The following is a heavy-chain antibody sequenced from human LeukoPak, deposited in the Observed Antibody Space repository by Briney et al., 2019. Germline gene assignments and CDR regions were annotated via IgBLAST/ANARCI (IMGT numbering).Heavy chain of an antibody. CDR2: INTSGGST. D-gene: IGHD7-27*01. V-gene: IGHV3-23*01. J-gene: IGHJ4*02. Sequence: GGSLRLSCAASGFTFSSYAMNWVRQAPGKGLEWVSSINTSGGSTYYADSVKGRFTISRDNSKNTLYLQMNSPRAEDTAAYYCAKDGNWARFENWGQGTLVTVSS. CDR3: AKDGNWARFEN. CDR1: GFTFSSYA.